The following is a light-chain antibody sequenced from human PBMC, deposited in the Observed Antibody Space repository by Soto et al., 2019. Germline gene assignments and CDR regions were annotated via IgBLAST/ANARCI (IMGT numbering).Light chain of an antibody. Sequence: EMVLTQSPGTLSLSPGERATLSCRASQSVTSSYLTWYQQKPGQAPSLLIYGASTRAAGIPDRFSGSGSGTDFTLTISRLEPEDFAGYYCQQYGSSRVTFGGGTK. CDR3: QQYGSSRVT. V-gene: IGKV3-20*01. J-gene: IGKJ4*01. CDR2: GAS. CDR1: QSVTSSY.